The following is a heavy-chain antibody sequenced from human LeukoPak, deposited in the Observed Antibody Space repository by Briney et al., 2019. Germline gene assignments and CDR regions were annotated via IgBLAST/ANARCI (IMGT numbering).Heavy chain of an antibody. CDR3: ATSNGDYYYYGMDV. J-gene: IGHJ6*02. V-gene: IGHV1-24*01. Sequence: ASVKVSCKVSGYTLTELSMHWVRQAPGKGLEWMGGFDPEDGETIYAQRFQGRVTMTEDTSTDTAYMELSSLRSEDTAVYYCATSNGDYYYYGMDVWGQGTTVTVSS. CDR2: FDPEDGET. CDR1: GYTLTELS. D-gene: IGHD4-11*01.